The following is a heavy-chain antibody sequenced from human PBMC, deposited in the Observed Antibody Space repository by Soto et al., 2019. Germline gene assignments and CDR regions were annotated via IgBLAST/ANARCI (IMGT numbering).Heavy chain of an antibody. CDR3: ARGGELISPAAFDI. CDR1: GGSFSGYY. Sequence: TETLSLTCAVYGGSFSGYYWSWIRQPPGKGLEWIGEINHSGSTNYNPSLKSRVTISVDTSKNQFSLKLSSVTAADTAVYYCARGGELISPAAFDIWGQGTMVTVSS. V-gene: IGHV4-34*01. D-gene: IGHD1-26*01. J-gene: IGHJ3*02. CDR2: INHSGST.